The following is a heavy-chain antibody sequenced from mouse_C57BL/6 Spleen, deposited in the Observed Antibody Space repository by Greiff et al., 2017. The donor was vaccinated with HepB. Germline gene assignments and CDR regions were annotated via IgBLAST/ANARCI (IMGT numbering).Heavy chain of an antibody. Sequence: VQLQQSGPELVKPGASVKISCKASGYTFTDYYMNWVKQSHGKSLEWIGDINPNNGGTSYNQKFKGKATLTVDKSSSTAYMELRSLTSEDSAVYYCARYRYDYAWFAYWGQGTLVTVSA. J-gene: IGHJ3*01. V-gene: IGHV1-26*01. D-gene: IGHD2-4*01. CDR3: ARYRYDYAWFAY. CDR1: GYTFTDYY. CDR2: INPNNGGT.